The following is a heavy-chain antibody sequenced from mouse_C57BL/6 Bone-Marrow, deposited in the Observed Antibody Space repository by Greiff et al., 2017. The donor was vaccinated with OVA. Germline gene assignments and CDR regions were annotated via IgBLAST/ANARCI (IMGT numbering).Heavy chain of an antibody. Sequence: QVQLQQSGPGLVQPSQSLSITCTVSGFSLTSYGVHWVRQPPGKGLEWLGVIWSGGSTDYNAAFISRLSISKDNSKSQVFFKMNSLQADDTAIYYCASDLLGFAYWGQGTLVTVSA. CDR2: IWSGGST. J-gene: IGHJ3*01. CDR1: GFSLTSYG. D-gene: IGHD2-1*01. V-gene: IGHV2-4*01. CDR3: ASDLLGFAY.